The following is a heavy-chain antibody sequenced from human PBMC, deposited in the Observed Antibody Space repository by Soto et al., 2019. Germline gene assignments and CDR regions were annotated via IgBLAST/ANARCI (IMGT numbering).Heavy chain of an antibody. Sequence: ETLSLTCAVYGGSFSGYYWSWIRQPPGKGLEWIGEINHSGSTNYNPSLKSRVTISVDTSKNQFSLKLSSVTAAATAVYYCARGSSARDYWGQGTLVTVSS. D-gene: IGHD6-13*01. J-gene: IGHJ4*02. CDR3: ARGSSARDY. CDR1: GGSFSGYY. CDR2: INHSGST. V-gene: IGHV4-34*01.